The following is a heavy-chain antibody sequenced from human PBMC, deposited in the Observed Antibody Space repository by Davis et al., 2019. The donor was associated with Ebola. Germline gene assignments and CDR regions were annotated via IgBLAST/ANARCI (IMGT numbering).Heavy chain of an antibody. CDR1: GYSFTSYW. V-gene: IGHV5-51*01. J-gene: IGHJ2*01. CDR3: ARHEGPGYRYGYWYFDL. D-gene: IGHD5-18*01. Sequence: GESLKISCKGSGYSFTSYWIGWVRQMLGKGLEWMGIIYPGDSDTRYSPSFQGQVTISADKSISTAYLQWSRLKASDTAMYYCARHEGPGYRYGYWYFDLWGRGTRVTGSS. CDR2: IYPGDSDT.